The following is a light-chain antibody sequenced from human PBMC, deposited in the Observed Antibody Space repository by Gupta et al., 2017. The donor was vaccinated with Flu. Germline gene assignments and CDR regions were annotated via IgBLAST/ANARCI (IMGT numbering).Light chain of an antibody. V-gene: IGLV2-14*01. Sequence: QSAPTQPPSVSGSPGQSVTISCTGTSSDVGSSNYVSWYQQHPGKAPKLMIYEVSNRPSGVSNRFSGSKSGNTASLTISGLQAEDEADYYCSSHTSSSTVVFGGGTKLTVL. CDR2: EVS. CDR1: SSDVGSSNY. J-gene: IGLJ2*01. CDR3: SSHTSSSTVV.